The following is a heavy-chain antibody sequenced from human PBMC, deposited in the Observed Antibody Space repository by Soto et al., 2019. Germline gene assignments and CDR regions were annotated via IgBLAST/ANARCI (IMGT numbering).Heavy chain of an antibody. CDR3: ARDTLPPASDYYYYYGMDV. J-gene: IGHJ6*02. CDR2: IIPIFGTA. V-gene: IGHV1-69*13. CDR1: GGTFSSYA. Sequence: SVKVSCKASGGTFSSYAISWVRQAPGQGLEWMGGIIPIFGTANYAQKFQGRVTITADESTSTAYMELSSLRSEDTAVYYCARDTLPPASDYYYYYGMDVWGQGTTVTVSS.